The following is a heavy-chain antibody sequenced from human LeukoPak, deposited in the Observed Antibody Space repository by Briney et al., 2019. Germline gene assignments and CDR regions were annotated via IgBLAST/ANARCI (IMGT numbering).Heavy chain of an antibody. CDR1: GFTFGDHA. CDR2: IRSKTYGKTT. J-gene: IGHJ4*02. V-gene: IGHV3-49*04. D-gene: IGHD3-16*01. CDR3: TRFVPYLDY. Sequence: GGSLRLSCTASGFTFGDHAMSWVRQAPGKGLEWVGFIRSKTYGKTTEYAASVKGRFTISRDDSKNIAYLQMNSLKTEDTGIYYCTRFVPYLDYWGQGTLVTVSS.